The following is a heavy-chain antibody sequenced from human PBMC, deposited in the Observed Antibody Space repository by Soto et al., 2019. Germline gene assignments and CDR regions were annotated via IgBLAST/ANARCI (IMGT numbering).Heavy chain of an antibody. Sequence: GGSLRLSCAASKFTFSDYYMSWIRQAPGKGLEWISYISSSSSTIYYADSVQGRFTISRDNAKNSLFLQMNSLRAEDTAVYYCAKLIGYCSGGSCYLDAFDIWGQGTMVTVSS. V-gene: IGHV3-11*01. J-gene: IGHJ3*02. CDR3: AKLIGYCSGGSCYLDAFDI. CDR2: ISSSSSTI. D-gene: IGHD2-15*01. CDR1: KFTFSDYY.